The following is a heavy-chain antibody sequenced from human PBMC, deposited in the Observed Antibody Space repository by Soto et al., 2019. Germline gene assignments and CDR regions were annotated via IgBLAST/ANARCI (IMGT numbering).Heavy chain of an antibody. V-gene: IGHV2-5*01. J-gene: IGHJ3*01. D-gene: IGHD3-22*01. CDR2: IYWNDDQ. CDR1: GFSLSTGGMG. CDR3: AYNPRYYSDSKGQKVGAFDV. Sequence: QITLKESGPTLVRPTQTLTLTCTFSGFSLSTGGMGVGWIRQPPGKALEWLASIYWNDDQRYSPSLKNRLTITKDNSKNQVVLTVTNMDPVDTATYYCAYNPRYYSDSKGQKVGAFDVWGQGTLVTVSS.